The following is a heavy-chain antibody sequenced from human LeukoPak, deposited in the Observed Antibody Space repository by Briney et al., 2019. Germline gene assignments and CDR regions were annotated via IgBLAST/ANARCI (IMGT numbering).Heavy chain of an antibody. CDR1: GFTFSSYA. CDR2: ISGSDSRT. V-gene: IGHV3-23*01. J-gene: IGHJ4*02. D-gene: IGHD3-10*01. CDR3: ARDTGDYYFDY. Sequence: GGSLRLSCTASGFTFSSYAMTWVRQAPGKGLEWVSAISGSDSRTYYADSVKGRFTISRDNSKNTLYLQMNSLRAEDTAVYYCARDTGDYYFDYWGQGTLVTVSS.